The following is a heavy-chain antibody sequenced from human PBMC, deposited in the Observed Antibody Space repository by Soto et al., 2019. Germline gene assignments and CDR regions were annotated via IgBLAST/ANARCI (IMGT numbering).Heavy chain of an antibody. D-gene: IGHD5-12*01. Sequence: QVQLQESGPGLVKPSQTLSLTCTVSGGSISSGDYYWSWIRQPPGKGLEWIGYMYYSGSTYYNPSLKSRVTISGDTSKTQFSLKLSSVTAAATAVYYCARWLGYGPHFDYWGQGTLVTVSS. CDR1: GGSISSGDYY. CDR3: ARWLGYGPHFDY. V-gene: IGHV4-30-4*01. CDR2: MYYSGST. J-gene: IGHJ4*02.